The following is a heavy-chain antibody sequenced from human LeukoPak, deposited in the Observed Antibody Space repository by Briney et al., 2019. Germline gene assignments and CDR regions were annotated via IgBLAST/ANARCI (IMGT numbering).Heavy chain of an antibody. CDR1: GFTFSNAW. D-gene: IGHD4-23*01. V-gene: IGHV3-15*01. J-gene: IGHJ6*02. CDR3: TATEGWVTVVTALMNYYYYGMDV. Sequence: GRSLRLSCAASGFTFSNAWMSWVRQAPGKGLEWVGRIKSKTDGGTTDYAAPVKGRFTISRDDSKNTLYLQMNSLKTEDTAVYYCTATEGWVTVVTALMNYYYYGMDVWGQGTTVTVSS. CDR2: IKSKTDGGTT.